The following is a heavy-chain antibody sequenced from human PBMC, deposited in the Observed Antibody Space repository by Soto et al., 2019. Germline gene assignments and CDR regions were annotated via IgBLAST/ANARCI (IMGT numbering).Heavy chain of an antibody. CDR2: ISSNGGST. CDR3: AKSCSPNQLWFGELIPNHYYYYYGMDV. CDR1: GFTFSNSA. J-gene: IGHJ6*02. Sequence: GGSLRLSCSASGFTFSNSAMHWVRQAPGKGLEYVSTISSNGGSTYYADSVKDRFTISRDNSKNTLYLQMNSLRAEDTAVYYSAKSCSPNQLWFGELIPNHYYYYYGMDVWGQGTTVTVSS. V-gene: IGHV3-64*04. D-gene: IGHD3-10*01.